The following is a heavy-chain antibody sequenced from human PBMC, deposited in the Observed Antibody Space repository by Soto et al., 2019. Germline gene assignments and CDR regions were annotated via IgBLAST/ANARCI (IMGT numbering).Heavy chain of an antibody. Sequence: QLQLQESGSGLVKPSQTLSLTCAVSGGSINTATHSWSWIRQPPGKGLEWIGYIYHSGSTYYNPSVKRLVTITIDTSHNQFSLRLSSGTAADTAVYYCARGGGVTTTGDDYWGQGILVTVSS. CDR1: GGSINTATHS. CDR2: IYHSGST. V-gene: IGHV4-30-2*01. CDR3: ARGGGVTTTGDDY. D-gene: IGHD4-4*01. J-gene: IGHJ4*02.